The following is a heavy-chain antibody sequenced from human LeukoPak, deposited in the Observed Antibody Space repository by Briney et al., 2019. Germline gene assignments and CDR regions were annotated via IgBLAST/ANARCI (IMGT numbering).Heavy chain of an antibody. J-gene: IGHJ4*02. V-gene: IGHV4-34*01. CDR2: INHSGST. D-gene: IGHD5-18*01. CDR1: GGSFSGYY. Sequence: SETLSLTCAVYGGSFSGYYWSWIRQPPGKGLEWIGEINHSGSTNYNPSLKSRVTISVDTSKNQFSLMLSSVTAADTAAYYCARGLRREYSYGLNSWGQGTLVTVSS. CDR3: ARGLRREYSYGLNS.